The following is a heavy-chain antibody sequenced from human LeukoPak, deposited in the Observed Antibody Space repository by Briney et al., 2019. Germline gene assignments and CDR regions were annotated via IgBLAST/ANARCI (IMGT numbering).Heavy chain of an antibody. J-gene: IGHJ4*02. D-gene: IGHD3-22*01. V-gene: IGHV4-59*01. Sequence: SETLSLTCTVSSGSISSYYCSWIRQPAGKGLEWIGYIYYSGSTNYNPSLKSRVTISVDTSKNQFSLKLSSVTAADTAVYYCAGQYYYDSSGYVRWGQGTLVTVSS. CDR1: SGSISSYY. CDR2: IYYSGST. CDR3: AGQYYYDSSGYVR.